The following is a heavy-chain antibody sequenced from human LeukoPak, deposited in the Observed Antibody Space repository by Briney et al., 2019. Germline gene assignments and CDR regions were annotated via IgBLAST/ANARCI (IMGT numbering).Heavy chain of an antibody. CDR2: ISAYNGNI. V-gene: IGHV1-18*01. D-gene: IGHD3-22*01. Sequence: ASVKVSCKASGYTFTSYGISWVRQAPGQGLEWMGWISAYNGNINYAQKLQGRVTMTTDTSTSTAYMELRSLRSDDTAVYYCARDFEGGYYYRIDYWGQGTLVTVSS. CDR3: ARDFEGGYYYRIDY. CDR1: GYTFTSYG. J-gene: IGHJ4*02.